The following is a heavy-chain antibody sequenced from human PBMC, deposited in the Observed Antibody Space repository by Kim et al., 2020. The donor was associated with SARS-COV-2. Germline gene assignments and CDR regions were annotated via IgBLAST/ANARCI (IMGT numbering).Heavy chain of an antibody. D-gene: IGHD6-13*01. J-gene: IGHJ4*02. CDR3: ARVTRIAAAGTEGAY. Sequence: PALKSRVAISVDTSKNQFSLKLSSVTAADTAVYYCARVTRIAAAGTEGAYWGQGTLVTVSS. V-gene: IGHV4-39*01.